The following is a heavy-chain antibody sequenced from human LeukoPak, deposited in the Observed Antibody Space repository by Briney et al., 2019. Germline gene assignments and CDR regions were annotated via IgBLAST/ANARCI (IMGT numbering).Heavy chain of an antibody. CDR3: AREARDYNAFDY. CDR2: INPNSGGT. Sequence: ASVKVSCKASGYTFTGYYMHWVRQAPGQGLEWMGWINPNSGGTNYAQKFQARVTMASDTPISTASMELDRLLSDDTAVYYCAREARDYNAFDYWGQGTLVTVSS. V-gene: IGHV1-2*02. CDR1: GYTFTGYY. J-gene: IGHJ4*02. D-gene: IGHD4/OR15-4a*01.